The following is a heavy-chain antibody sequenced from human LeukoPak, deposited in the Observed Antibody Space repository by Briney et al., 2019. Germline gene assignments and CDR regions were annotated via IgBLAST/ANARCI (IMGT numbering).Heavy chain of an antibody. J-gene: IGHJ4*02. D-gene: IGHD3-16*02. V-gene: IGHV3-48*03. CDR2: ISSSGSTI. CDR3: ARVDDYVWGSYRPGFDY. Sequence: GGALRLSCAASGFTLSSYEMNWVRQAPGKGREWVSYISSSGSTIYYADSVKGRFTISRDNAKNSLYLQMNSLRADDTAVYYCARVDDYVWGSYRPGFDYWGQGTLVTVSS. CDR1: GFTLSSYE.